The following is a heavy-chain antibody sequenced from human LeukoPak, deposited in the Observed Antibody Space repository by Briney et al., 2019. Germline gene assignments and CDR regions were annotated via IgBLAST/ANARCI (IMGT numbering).Heavy chain of an antibody. Sequence: SETLSLICNVSGDSVSSGYWSWIRQSPGKGLEWIGFIQDSGITDHNPSLKSRLLMSLDISKNQFSLNLRSVTAADTAVYYCAGRGHRYSRDWGQGILVTISS. D-gene: IGHD2-15*01. J-gene: IGHJ1*01. CDR2: IQDSGIT. CDR1: GDSVSSGY. V-gene: IGHV4-4*09. CDR3: AGRGHRYSRD.